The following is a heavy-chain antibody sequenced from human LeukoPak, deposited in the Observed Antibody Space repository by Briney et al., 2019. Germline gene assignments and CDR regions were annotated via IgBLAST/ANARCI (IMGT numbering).Heavy chain of an antibody. CDR2: INWNGGST. CDR3: ARVTDYYYYMDV. Sequence: GGSLRLSCAASGFTFDDYGMSWVRQAPGKRLEWVSGINWNGGSTGYADSVKGRFTISRDNAKNSLYLQMNSLRAEDTALYHCARVTDYYYYMDVWGKGTTVTVSS. V-gene: IGHV3-20*01. CDR1: GFTFDDYG. J-gene: IGHJ6*03.